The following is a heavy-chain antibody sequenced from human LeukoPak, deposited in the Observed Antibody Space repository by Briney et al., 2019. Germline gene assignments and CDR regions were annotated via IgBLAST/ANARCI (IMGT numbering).Heavy chain of an antibody. Sequence: GGSLRLSCAASGFTFSSYAMNWVRQAPGKGLEWVSAISGSGGSTYYADSVKGRFTISRDNSKNTLYLQMNGLRAEDTAVYYCAKDWVLRYFDWSLEDFDIWGQGTMVTVSS. CDR1: GFTFSSYA. CDR3: AKDWVLRYFDWSLEDFDI. CDR2: ISGSGGST. J-gene: IGHJ3*02. D-gene: IGHD3-9*01. V-gene: IGHV3-23*01.